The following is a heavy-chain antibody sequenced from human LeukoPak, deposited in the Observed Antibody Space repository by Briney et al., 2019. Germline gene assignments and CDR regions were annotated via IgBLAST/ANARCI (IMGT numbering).Heavy chain of an antibody. J-gene: IGHJ5*02. CDR2: IFYSGST. D-gene: IGHD4-17*01. CDR1: GHSISRSDW. CDR3: ARMRGSMTTANWFDP. V-gene: IGHV4-28*01. Sequence: SETLSLTCDVSGHSISRSDWWGWIRQPPGKGLEWIGYIFYSGSTYYNPSLKSRVTMSIDTSRNQFSLKLNSVTAIDTAVYYCARMRGSMTTANWFDPWGQGTLVTVSS.